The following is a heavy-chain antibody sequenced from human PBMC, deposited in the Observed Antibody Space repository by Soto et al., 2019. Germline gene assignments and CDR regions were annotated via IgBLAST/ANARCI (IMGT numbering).Heavy chain of an antibody. J-gene: IGHJ5*02. V-gene: IGHV4-4*02. D-gene: IGHD3-3*01. CDR1: GVSISSGNW. CDR2: IFHDGTA. Sequence: SETLSLTCAVSGVSISSGNWWTWVRQTPQRGLEYIGEIFHDGTANYYPSFERRVAISVDTSKNQFSLKLTSVTAADTAIYFCARDHTGSYDFWSGHRKFDPWGQGTLVTVSS. CDR3: ARDHTGSYDFWSGHRKFDP.